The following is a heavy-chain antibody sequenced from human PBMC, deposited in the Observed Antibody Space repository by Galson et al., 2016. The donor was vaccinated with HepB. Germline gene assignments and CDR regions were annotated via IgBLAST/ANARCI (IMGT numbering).Heavy chain of an antibody. Sequence: SLRLSCAASGFTFSTYTMNWVRQAPGKGLEWVSYISSTSTYIDYADSVQGRFTISRENAKNSLYLQMNSLRAEDTAVYYCARDRSRLSSGYYTGARDVFAIWGRGTVVTVSS. CDR3: ARDRSRLSSGYYTGARDVFAI. V-gene: IGHV3-21*01. CDR2: ISSTSTYI. J-gene: IGHJ3*02. CDR1: GFTFSTYT. D-gene: IGHD3-3*01.